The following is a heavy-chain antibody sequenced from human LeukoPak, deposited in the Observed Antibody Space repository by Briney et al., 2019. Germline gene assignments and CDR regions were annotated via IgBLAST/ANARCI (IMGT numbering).Heavy chain of an antibody. V-gene: IGHV1-24*01. CDR3: ASSPYDLLGYCTNGVCLNWFDP. CDR2: FDPEDGET. CDR1: GYTLTELS. J-gene: IGHJ5*02. D-gene: IGHD2-8*01. Sequence: GASVKVSCKVSGYTLTELSMHWVRQAPGKGLEWMGGFDPEDGETIYAQKFQGRVTMTEDTSTDTAYMELSSLRSEDTAVYYCASSPYDLLGYCTNGVCLNWFDPWGQGTLVTVSS.